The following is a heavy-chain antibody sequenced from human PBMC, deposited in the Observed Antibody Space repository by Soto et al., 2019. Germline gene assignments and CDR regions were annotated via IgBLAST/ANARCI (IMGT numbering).Heavy chain of an antibody. CDR3: AKIAPSVFSDFDY. CDR2: ISYDGSNK. Sequence: GGSLRLSCAASGFTFSSYGMHWVRQAPGKGLEWVAVISYDGSNKYYADSVKGRFTISRDNSKNTLYLQMNSLGAEDTAVYYCAKIAPSVFSDFDYWGQGTLVTVSS. D-gene: IGHD2-21*01. CDR1: GFTFSSYG. V-gene: IGHV3-30*18. J-gene: IGHJ4*02.